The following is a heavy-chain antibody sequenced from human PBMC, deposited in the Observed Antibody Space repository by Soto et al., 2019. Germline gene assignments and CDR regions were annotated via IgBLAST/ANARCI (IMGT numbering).Heavy chain of an antibody. V-gene: IGHV3-23*01. J-gene: IGHJ4*02. CDR1: AFTFNTYA. CDR3: AKSGGGSPYDFDY. CDR2: ISVSGGGT. D-gene: IGHD3-16*01. Sequence: EVQLLESGGGLVQPGGSLRLSCAASAFTFNTYAMGWVRQAPGKGLEWVSAISVSGGGTYYADSVKGRFTISRDTSKNTLYLQMNSLRADDTAVYYCAKSGGGSPYDFDYWGRGTLVTVSS.